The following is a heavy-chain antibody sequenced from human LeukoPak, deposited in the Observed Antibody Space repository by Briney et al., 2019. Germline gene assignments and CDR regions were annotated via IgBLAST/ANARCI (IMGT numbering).Heavy chain of an antibody. D-gene: IGHD4-17*01. V-gene: IGHV4-34*01. J-gene: IGHJ4*02. Sequence: PSETLSLTCAVYGGSFSGYYWSWIRQPPGKGLGWIGEIHDSGGTNYNPSLKSRVTMSVDTSKNQFSLKLSSVAAADTAVYYCARDPNGDYDWGQGTLVTVSS. CDR2: IHDSGGT. CDR3: ARDPNGDYD. CDR1: GGSFSGYY.